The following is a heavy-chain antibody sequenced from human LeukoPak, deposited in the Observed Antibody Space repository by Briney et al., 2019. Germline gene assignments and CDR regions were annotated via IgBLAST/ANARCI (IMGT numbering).Heavy chain of an antibody. V-gene: IGHV3-20*04. CDR3: ARDYPPAPRMVRGVIITKGDYFDY. D-gene: IGHD3-10*01. CDR2: INWNGGST. Sequence: GGSLRLSCAASGFTFDDYGMSWVRQAPGKGLEWVSGINWNGGSTGYADSVKGRFTISRDNAKNSLYLQMNSLRAEDTALYYCARDYPPAPRMVRGVIITKGDYFDYWGQGTLVTVSS. J-gene: IGHJ4*02. CDR1: GFTFDDYG.